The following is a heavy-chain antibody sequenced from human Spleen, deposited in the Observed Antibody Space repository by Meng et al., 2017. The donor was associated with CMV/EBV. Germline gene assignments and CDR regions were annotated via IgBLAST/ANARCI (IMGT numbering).Heavy chain of an antibody. J-gene: IGHJ6*02. D-gene: IGHD2-2*01. Sequence: YYMHWVQQAPGKGLEWMGLVDPEDGETKYAQKFQGRVTITADKSTSTAYMELSSLRSEDTAVYYCAREPPSVCSSTSCRSGGGMDVWGQGTTVTVSS. CDR2: VDPEDGET. CDR3: AREPPSVCSSTSCRSGGGMDV. V-gene: IGHV1-69-2*01. CDR1: YY.